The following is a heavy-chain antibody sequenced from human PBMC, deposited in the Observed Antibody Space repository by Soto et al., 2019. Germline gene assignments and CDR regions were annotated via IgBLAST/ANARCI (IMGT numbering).Heavy chain of an antibody. D-gene: IGHD6-19*01. V-gene: IGHV3-48*02. CDR1: GFTFSSYS. J-gene: IGHJ6*02. CDR2: ISSSSSTI. CDR3: ARDHPVAGTGYYYYYGMDV. Sequence: GGSLRLSCAASGFTFSSYSMNWVRQAPEKGLEWVSYISSSSSTIYYADSVKGRFTTSRDNAKNSLYLQMNSLRDEDTAVYYCARDHPVAGTGYYYYYGMDVWGQGTTVTVSS.